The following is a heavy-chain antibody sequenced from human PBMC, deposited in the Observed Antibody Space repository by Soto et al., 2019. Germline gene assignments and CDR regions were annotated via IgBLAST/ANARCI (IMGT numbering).Heavy chain of an antibody. D-gene: IGHD3-3*01. V-gene: IGHV4-30-4*01. CDR1: GCSISSGDYY. J-gene: IGHJ4*02. CDR2: IYYSGST. Sequence: QVQLQESGPGLVKPSQTLSLTCTVSGCSISSGDYYWSWIRQPPGKGLEWIGYIYYSGSTYYNPSLKIRVTISVDTYKYQFSLKLSSVTAADTAVYYCARVGIFGVARHFDYWGQGTLVTVSS. CDR3: ARVGIFGVARHFDY.